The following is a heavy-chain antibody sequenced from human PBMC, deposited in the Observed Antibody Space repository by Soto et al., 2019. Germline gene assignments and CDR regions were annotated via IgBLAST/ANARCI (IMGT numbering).Heavy chain of an antibody. V-gene: IGHV3-53*04. CDR2: IYSGGST. Sequence: SLRLSCAASGFTVSSNYMSWVRQAPGKGLEWVSVIYSGGSTYYADSVKGRFTISRHNSKNTLYLQMNSLRAEDTAVYYCAREHRITMVRGVITFFDYWGRGTLVTVSS. D-gene: IGHD3-10*01. J-gene: IGHJ4*02. CDR3: AREHRITMVRGVITFFDY. CDR1: GFTVSSNY.